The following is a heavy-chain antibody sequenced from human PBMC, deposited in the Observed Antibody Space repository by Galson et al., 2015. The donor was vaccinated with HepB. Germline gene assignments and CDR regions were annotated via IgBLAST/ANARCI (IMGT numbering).Heavy chain of an antibody. J-gene: IGHJ6*02. V-gene: IGHV3-33*08. CDR1: GFTLSDYY. CDR2: IWYDGSNK. CDR3: ARDPSGADYNNMDV. D-gene: IGHD2-8*02. Sequence: SLRLSCAASGFTLSDYYMSWIRQAPGKGLEWVAVIWYDGSNKYYADSVKGRFTISRDNSKNTLYLQMNSLRAEDTAVYYCARDPSGADYNNMDVWGQGTTVTVSS.